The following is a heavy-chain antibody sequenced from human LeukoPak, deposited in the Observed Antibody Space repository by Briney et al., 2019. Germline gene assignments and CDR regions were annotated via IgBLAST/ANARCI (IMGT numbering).Heavy chain of an antibody. CDR1: GGPLSAYY. Sequence: ASETLSLTCTVSGGPLSAYYWTWIRQPPGKGLEWIGYIYDTGNTNYNPSLKSRVTMSVDTSKNQFSLKLSSVTAADTAVYYCASTGYSYAVNEIHAFDIWGQGTMVTVSS. D-gene: IGHD5-18*01. CDR2: IYDTGNT. CDR3: ASTGYSYAVNEIHAFDI. J-gene: IGHJ3*02. V-gene: IGHV4-59*08.